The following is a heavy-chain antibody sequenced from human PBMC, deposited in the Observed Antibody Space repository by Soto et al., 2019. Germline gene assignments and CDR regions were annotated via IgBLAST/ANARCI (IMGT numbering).Heavy chain of an antibody. J-gene: IGHJ4*02. CDR1: GGSISSGGYY. CDR2: IYYSGST. D-gene: IGHD6-13*01. CDR3: ARDHGIAAALDY. V-gene: IGHV4-31*03. Sequence: SETLSLTCTVSGGSISSGGYYWSWIRQHPGKGLEWIGYIYYSGSTYYNPSLKSRVTISVDTSKNQFSLKLSSVTAADTAVYYCARDHGIAAALDYWGQGTLVTVSS.